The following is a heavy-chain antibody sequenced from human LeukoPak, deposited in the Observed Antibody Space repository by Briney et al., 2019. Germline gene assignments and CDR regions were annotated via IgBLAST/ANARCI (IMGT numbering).Heavy chain of an antibody. CDR3: ARDLSTTGTPKYGMDV. CDR2: ISAYKGNT. V-gene: IGHV1-18*01. CDR1: GYTFTSYG. Sequence: ASVKVSCKASGYTFTSYGISWVRQAPGQGLEWMGWISAYKGNTNYAQKLQGRVTMTTDTSTSIAYMELRSLRSDDTAVYYCARDLSTTGTPKYGMDVWGQGNTVTVSS. D-gene: IGHD1-1*01. J-gene: IGHJ6*02.